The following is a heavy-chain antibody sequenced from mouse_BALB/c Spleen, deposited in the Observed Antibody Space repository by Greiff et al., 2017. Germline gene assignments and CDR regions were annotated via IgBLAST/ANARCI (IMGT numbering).Heavy chain of an antibody. CDR3: ARHSSGPPYAMDY. CDR1: GFNIKDTY. D-gene: IGHD3-1*01. J-gene: IGHJ4*01. Sequence: EVQLQQSGAELVKPGASVKLSCTASGFNIKDTYMHWVKQRPEQGLEWIGRIDPANGNTKYDPKFQGKATITADTSSNTAYLQLSSLTSEDTAVYYCARHSSGPPYAMDYWGQGTSVTVYS. CDR2: IDPANGNT. V-gene: IGHV14-3*02.